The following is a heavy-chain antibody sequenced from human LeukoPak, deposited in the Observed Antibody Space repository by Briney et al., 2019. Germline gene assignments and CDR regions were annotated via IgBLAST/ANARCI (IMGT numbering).Heavy chain of an antibody. V-gene: IGHV4-4*07. J-gene: IGHJ4*02. Sequence: PSETLSLPCTVSGGSLSSYYWSWIRQPAGKGLEWIGRIYTSGSTNYNPSLKSRVTMSVDTSKNQFSLKLSSVTAEDTAVYYCARDVRGYSGYALDYWGQGTLVTVSS. CDR1: GGSLSSYY. CDR3: ARDVRGYSGYALDY. CDR2: IYTSGST. D-gene: IGHD5-12*01.